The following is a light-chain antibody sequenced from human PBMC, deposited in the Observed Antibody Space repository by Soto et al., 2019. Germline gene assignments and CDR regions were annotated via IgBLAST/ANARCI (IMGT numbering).Light chain of an antibody. J-gene: IGKJ5*01. Sequence: EIVLTQSPGTLSLSPGERATLSCRASQSFSSYLAWYQQKPGQAPRLLIYDASKRATGIPARFSCRGSGTDFTLTIRSLEPEDFAVYYCQQRSNWPPVITFGQGTRLEIK. CDR2: DAS. CDR1: QSFSSY. CDR3: QQRSNWPPVIT. V-gene: IGKV3-11*01.